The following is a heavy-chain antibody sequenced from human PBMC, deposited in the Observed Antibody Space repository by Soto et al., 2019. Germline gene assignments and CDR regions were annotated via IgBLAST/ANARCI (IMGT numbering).Heavy chain of an antibody. V-gene: IGHV3-15*01. Sequence: EVQLVESGGGLVKPGGSLRLSCAASGFTFSNAWMSWVRQAPGKGLEWVGRIKSKTDGGTTDYAAPVKGRFTISRDDSKNTLYLQMNSLKTGDTAVYYCTTGEDYGDSLGYWGQGTMVTVSS. CDR3: TTGEDYGDSLGY. CDR1: GFTFSNAW. D-gene: IGHD4-17*01. J-gene: IGHJ4*02. CDR2: IKSKTDGGTT.